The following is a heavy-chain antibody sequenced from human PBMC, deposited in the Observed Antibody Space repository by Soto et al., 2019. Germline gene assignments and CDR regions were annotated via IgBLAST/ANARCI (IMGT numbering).Heavy chain of an antibody. J-gene: IGHJ4*02. V-gene: IGHV3-11*05. D-gene: IGHD3-9*01. CDR2: ISSSSSYT. Sequence: QVPLVESGGGLVKPGGSLRLSCAASGFTFSDYYMSWIRQAPGKGLEWVSYISSSSSYTNYADSVKGRFTISRDNAKNSLYLQMNSLRAEDTAVYYCARPSSFFDSYYFAYWGQGTLVTVSS. CDR1: GFTFSDYY. CDR3: ARPSSFFDSYYFAY.